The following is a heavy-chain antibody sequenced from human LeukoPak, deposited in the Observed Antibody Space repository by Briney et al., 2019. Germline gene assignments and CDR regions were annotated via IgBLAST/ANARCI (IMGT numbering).Heavy chain of an antibody. V-gene: IGHV1-2*02. CDR1: GYTFTGYY. CDR3: AKVSSKAPTLLIYHMDV. Sequence: ASVKVSCKASGYTFTGYYMHWVRQAPGQGLEWMGWINPNSGGTNYAQKFQGRVTMTRDTSISTAYMELSRLRSDDTAVYYCAKVSSKAPTLLIYHMDVWGKGTTVTVSS. D-gene: IGHD6-13*01. CDR2: INPNSGGT. J-gene: IGHJ6*03.